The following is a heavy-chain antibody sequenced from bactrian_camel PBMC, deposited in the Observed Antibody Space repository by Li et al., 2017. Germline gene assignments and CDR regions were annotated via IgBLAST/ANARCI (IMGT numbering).Heavy chain of an antibody. CDR2: LYTGTGRS. V-gene: IGHV3S54*01. CDR1: VGLQNRC. Sequence: HVQLVESGGGSVQPGGSLNLTCIASVGLQNRCMGWFRQAPGKAREGVAVLYTGTGRSHYADSVKGHFTMTQDPKKRAVYLRGDSLKPEDTAMYFCAATGIRGPTHCNGNSEATFAFWGQGTQV. D-gene: IGHD3*01. CDR3: AATGIRGPTHCNGNSEATFAF. J-gene: IGHJ4*01.